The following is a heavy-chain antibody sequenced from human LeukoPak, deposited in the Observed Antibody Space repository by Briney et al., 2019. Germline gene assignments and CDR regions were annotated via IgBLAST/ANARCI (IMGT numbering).Heavy chain of an antibody. CDR3: AKDGVSSSVWAFDI. D-gene: IGHD3-10*01. V-gene: IGHV3-74*01. J-gene: IGHJ3*02. CDR1: GFTFGSYW. CDR2: INSDGSST. Sequence: GGSLRLSCAASGFTFGSYWMHWVHQAPGKGLVWVSRINSDGSSTSYADSVKGRFTISRDNSRNTLYLYMNSLKPEDSAVYYCAKDGVSSSVWAFDIWGQGTMVTVSS.